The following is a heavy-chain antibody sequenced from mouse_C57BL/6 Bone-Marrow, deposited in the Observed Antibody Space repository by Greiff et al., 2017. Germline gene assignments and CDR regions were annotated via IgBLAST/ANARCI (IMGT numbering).Heavy chain of an antibody. CDR1: GYAFSSYW. CDR3: ARAVRYDCDVSYFDY. J-gene: IGHJ2*01. V-gene: IGHV1-80*01. Sequence: VQLQQSGAELVKPGASVKISCKASGYAFSSYWMNWVKQRPGKGLEWIGQIYPGDGDTNYNGKFKGKATLTADKSSSTAYLQLSSLTSGDSAVYYCARAVRYDCDVSYFDYWGQGTTLTVSS. D-gene: IGHD2-4*01. CDR2: IYPGDGDT.